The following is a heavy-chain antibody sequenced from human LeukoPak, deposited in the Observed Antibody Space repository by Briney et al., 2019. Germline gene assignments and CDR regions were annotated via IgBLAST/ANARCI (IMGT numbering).Heavy chain of an antibody. J-gene: IGHJ3*02. CDR2: ISSSSSYI. CDR3: ARDLTRMPAIVVVAAYDAFDI. D-gene: IGHD2-15*01. Sequence: GGSLRLSCAASGFTFSSYSMNWVRQAPGKGLEWVSSISSSSSYIYYADSVKGRFTISRDNAKNSLYLQMNSLRAEGTAVYYCARDLTRMPAIVVVAAYDAFDIWGQGTMVTVSS. CDR1: GFTFSSYS. V-gene: IGHV3-21*01.